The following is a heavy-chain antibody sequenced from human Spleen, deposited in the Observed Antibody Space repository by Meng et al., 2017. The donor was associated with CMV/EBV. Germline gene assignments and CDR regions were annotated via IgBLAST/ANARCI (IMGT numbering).Heavy chain of an antibody. CDR3: ARGVQPLNWFDP. CDR2: IYYSGST. V-gene: IGHV4-30-4*08. CDR1: GGSIRSGDYY. D-gene: IGHD3-10*01. J-gene: IGHJ5*02. Sequence: TVSGGSIRSGDYYWSWIRQPPGKGLEWIGYIYYSGSTYYNPSLKSRVTISVDTSKNQFSLKLSSVTAADTAVYYYARGVQPLNWFDPWGQGTLVTVSS.